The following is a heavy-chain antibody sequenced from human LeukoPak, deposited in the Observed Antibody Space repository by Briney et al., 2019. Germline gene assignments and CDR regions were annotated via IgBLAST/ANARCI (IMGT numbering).Heavy chain of an antibody. CDR3: ARAQEYYDFWSGYFSFDY. V-gene: IGHV4-59*01. CDR1: GGSISSYY. CDR2: IYYSGST. Sequence: PSETLSLTCTVSGGSISSYYWSWIRQPPGKGLEWIGYIYYSGSTNYNPSLKSRVTISVDTSKNQFSLKLSSVTAADTAVYYCARAQEYYDFWSGYFSFDYWGQGTLVTVSS. D-gene: IGHD3-3*01. J-gene: IGHJ4*02.